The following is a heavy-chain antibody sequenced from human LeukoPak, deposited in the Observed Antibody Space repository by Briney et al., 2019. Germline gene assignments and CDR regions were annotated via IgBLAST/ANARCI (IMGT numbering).Heavy chain of an antibody. CDR2: INAGNGNT. CDR1: GYTFTSYA. V-gene: IGHV1-3*01. Sequence: ASVKVSCMASGYTFTSYAMHWVRQAPGQRLEWMGWINAGNGNTKYSQKFQGRVTITRDTSASTAYMELSSLRSEDTAVYYCARAELPDYGDPGGFDYWGQGTLVTVSS. J-gene: IGHJ4*02. CDR3: ARAELPDYGDPGGFDY. D-gene: IGHD4-17*01.